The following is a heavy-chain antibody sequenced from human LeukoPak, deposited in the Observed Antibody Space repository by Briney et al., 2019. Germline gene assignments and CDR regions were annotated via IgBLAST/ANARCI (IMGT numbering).Heavy chain of an antibody. CDR3: ARDGYRNTVDY. V-gene: IGHV3-33*01. CDR2: IWYDGSNK. Sequence: GGSLRRSCAASGFTFSSYDMHWVRQAPGKGLEWVALIWYDGSNKYYADSVKGRFTISRDNSRNTLYLQMNSLRAEDTAVYYCARDGYRNTVDYWGQGTLVTVSS. CDR1: GFTFSSYD. J-gene: IGHJ4*02. D-gene: IGHD5-24*01.